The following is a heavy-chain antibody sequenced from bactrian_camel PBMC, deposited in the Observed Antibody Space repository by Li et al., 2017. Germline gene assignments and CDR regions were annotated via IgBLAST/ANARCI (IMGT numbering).Heavy chain of an antibody. D-gene: IGHD3*01. CDR3: AFDWGTHPLSFMGARDKNF. CDR2: IFIGTGRT. J-gene: IGHJ4*01. V-gene: IGHV3S40*01. Sequence: DVQLVESGGGSVQAGGSLRLSCKASGYTRTDNCMAWFRQVPGNQREWVGGIFIGTGRTYYSDSVKGRFTISLDVARENVYLQMTDLRPEDTAVYYCAFDWGTHPLSFMGARDKNFWGQGTQVTVS. CDR1: GYTRTDNC.